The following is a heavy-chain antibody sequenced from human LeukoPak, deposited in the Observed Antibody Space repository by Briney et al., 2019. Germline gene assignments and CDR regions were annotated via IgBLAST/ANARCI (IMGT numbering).Heavy chain of an antibody. D-gene: IGHD3-16*01. CDR3: ARGLRTNFDY. J-gene: IGHJ4*02. V-gene: IGHV1-46*01. CDR1: GYTFTNNF. CDR2: INPSGDNT. Sequence: ASVKVSCKASGYTFTNNFMHWVRQAPGQGLEWIGIINPSGDNTWYAQKFQGRVTMTRDMATSTDYLEVSSLRSEDTAVYYCARGLRTNFDYWGQGTLVTVSS.